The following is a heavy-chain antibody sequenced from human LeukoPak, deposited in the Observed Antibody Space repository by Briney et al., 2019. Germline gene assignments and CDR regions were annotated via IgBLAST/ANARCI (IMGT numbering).Heavy chain of an antibody. CDR1: GFTFSSYA. V-gene: IGHV3-30-3*01. J-gene: IGHJ4*02. D-gene: IGHD6-19*01. Sequence: GGSLRLSCAASGFTFSSYAMHWVRQAPGKGLEWVAVISYDGSNKYYADSVKGRFTISRDNSKNTLYLQMNSLRAEDTAVYYCAKVKYASVAAFYWGQGTLVTVSS. CDR3: AKVKYASVAAFY. CDR2: ISYDGSNK.